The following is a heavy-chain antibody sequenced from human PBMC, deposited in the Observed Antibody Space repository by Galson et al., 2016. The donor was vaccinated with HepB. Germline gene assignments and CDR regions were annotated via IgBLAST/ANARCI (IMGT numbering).Heavy chain of an antibody. CDR1: GGSISSGGYT. Sequence: TLSLTCAVSGGSISSGGYTWSWIRQPPEKGLEWIGYISDSGSTSYNPSLNSRLTISIERLKNQFSLKLTSVTAADTAVYYCARTLDYGGHHTDYWGPGILVTVSS. D-gene: IGHD4-23*01. CDR3: ARTLDYGGHHTDY. V-gene: IGHV4-30-2*01. CDR2: ISDSGST. J-gene: IGHJ4*02.